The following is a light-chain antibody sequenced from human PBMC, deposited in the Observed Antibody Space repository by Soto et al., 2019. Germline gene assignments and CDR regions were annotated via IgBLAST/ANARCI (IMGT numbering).Light chain of an antibody. CDR3: SSYAGSNNYV. CDR1: SSDVGGYNY. CDR2: EVI. V-gene: IGLV2-8*01. J-gene: IGLJ2*01. Sequence: QSALTQPPSASGSPGQSVTISCTGTSSDVGGYNYVSWYQPHPGKAPKLMIYEVIKRPSGVPDRFSGSKSGNTASLTVSGLQAEDEANYYCSSYAGSNNYVFGGGTKLTVL.